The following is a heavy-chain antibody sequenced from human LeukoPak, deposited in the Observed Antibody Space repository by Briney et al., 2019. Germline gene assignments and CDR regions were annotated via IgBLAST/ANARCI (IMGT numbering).Heavy chain of an antibody. J-gene: IGHJ4*02. V-gene: IGHV3-30*03. Sequence: GGSLRLSCVASGFPFSSYAMHWVRQAPGKGLEWVAVISYDGSKKSYADSVKGRFTISRDNSKNTLYLQMNSLRAEDTAVYYCARDLPPLDYWGQGTLVTVSS. CDR1: GFPFSSYA. CDR2: ISYDGSKK. CDR3: ARDLPPLDY.